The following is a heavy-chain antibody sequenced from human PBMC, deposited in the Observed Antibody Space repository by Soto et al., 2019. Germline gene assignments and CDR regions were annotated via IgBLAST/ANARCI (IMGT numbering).Heavy chain of an antibody. J-gene: IGHJ6*02. CDR2: ISAYNGNT. D-gene: IGHD3-3*01. V-gene: IGHV1-18*01. CDR1: GYTFTSYG. CDR3: ARDSPYDFWSGYGFGPRIYGMDV. Sequence: VASVKVSCKASGYTFTSYGISWVRQAPGQGLEWMGWISAYNGNTNYAQKLQGRVTMTTDTSTSTAYMELRSLRSDDTAVYYCARDSPYDFWSGYGFGPRIYGMDVWGQGTTVTVSS.